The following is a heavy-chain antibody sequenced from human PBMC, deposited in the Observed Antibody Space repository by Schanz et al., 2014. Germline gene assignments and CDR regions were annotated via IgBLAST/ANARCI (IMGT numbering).Heavy chain of an antibody. V-gene: IGHV1-69*08. CDR1: GGTFSSDT. CDR3: AREVGLYDRGWFDT. D-gene: IGHD3-22*01. CDR2: IVPIAGIT. J-gene: IGHJ5*02. Sequence: QVHLVQSGAEVKKPGSSVKVSCKASGGTFSSDTFSWVRQAPGQGLEWMGRIVPIAGITNYAQRFQGRVTITADKSSDTADMELSSLRSEDTAVYYCAREVGLYDRGWFDTWGQGTLVTVSS.